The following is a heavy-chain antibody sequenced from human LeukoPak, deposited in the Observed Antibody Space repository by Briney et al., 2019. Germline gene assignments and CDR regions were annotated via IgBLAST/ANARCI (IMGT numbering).Heavy chain of an antibody. J-gene: IGHJ4*02. CDR2: ISSSSSTI. Sequence: GGSLRLSCAASGFTFSSYSMNWVRQAPGKGLEWVSYISSSSSTIYYADSVKGRFTISRDNAKNSLFLQMNSLRDEDTAVYYCARDHAYCGGDCYHLDYWGQGTLVTVSS. CDR1: GFTFSSYS. CDR3: ARDHAYCGGDCYHLDY. D-gene: IGHD2-21*02. V-gene: IGHV3-48*02.